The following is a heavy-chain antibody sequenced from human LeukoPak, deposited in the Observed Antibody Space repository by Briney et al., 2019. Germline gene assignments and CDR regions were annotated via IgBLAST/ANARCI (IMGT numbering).Heavy chain of an antibody. V-gene: IGHV1-18*01. CDR3: ARDDSSGYLDY. Sequence: ASVHVSCKASGYTFTNYGISWVRQAPGQGLEWMGWISAYNGNTNYAQKLQGRVTMTTDTSTSTAYMELRSLRSDDTAVYYCARDDSSGYLDYWGQGTLVTVSS. J-gene: IGHJ4*02. CDR2: ISAYNGNT. CDR1: GYTFTNYG. D-gene: IGHD3-22*01.